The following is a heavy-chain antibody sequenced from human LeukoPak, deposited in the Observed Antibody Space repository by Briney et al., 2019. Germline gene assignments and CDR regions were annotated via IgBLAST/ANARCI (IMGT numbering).Heavy chain of an antibody. CDR1: VGSISSSSYY. D-gene: IGHD3-22*01. CDR2: IYYSGST. V-gene: IGHV4-39*01. J-gene: IGHJ4*02. Sequence: SETLSLTLNVSVGSISSSSYYWGWIRQPPGKGLEWIGSIYYSGSTYYNPSLKSRVTISVDTSKNQFSLKLSSVTAADTAVYYCARQLTYYYDSSGYYFFDYWGQGTLVTVSS. CDR3: ARQLTYYYDSSGYYFFDY.